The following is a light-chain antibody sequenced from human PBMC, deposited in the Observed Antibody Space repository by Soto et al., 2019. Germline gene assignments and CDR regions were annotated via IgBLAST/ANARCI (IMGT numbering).Light chain of an antibody. CDR3: LHHHNFPIT. CDR1: QGIRND. CDR2: DAS. J-gene: IGKJ5*01. V-gene: IGKV1-17*01. Sequence: IQNTQSPSSLSASVGDRVTIPCRASQGIRNDLGWYQQKPGQVPKRLIYDASVLQPGVSSRFSGSGSGTDFTLTISSLQPEDFATYYCLHHHNFPITFGQGTRLEI.